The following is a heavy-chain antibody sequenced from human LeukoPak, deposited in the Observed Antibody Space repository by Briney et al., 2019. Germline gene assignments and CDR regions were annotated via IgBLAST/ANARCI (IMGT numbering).Heavy chain of an antibody. D-gene: IGHD2-15*01. CDR1: GFTFSDYY. CDR3: ARTPGPGVGYCSGGSCYDY. CDR2: ISSSGSTI. J-gene: IGHJ4*02. V-gene: IGHV3-11*04. Sequence: PVGSLRLSCAASGFTFSDYYMSWIRQAPGKGQEWVSYISSSGSTIYYADSVKGRFTISRDNGKNSLYLQMNSLRAEDTAVYYCARTPGPGVGYCSGGSCYDYWGQGTLVTVSS.